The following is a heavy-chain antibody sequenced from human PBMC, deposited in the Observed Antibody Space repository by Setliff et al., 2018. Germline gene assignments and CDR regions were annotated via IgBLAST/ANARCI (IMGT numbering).Heavy chain of an antibody. D-gene: IGHD2-2*01. J-gene: IGHJ4*02. Sequence: ASVKVSCKASTYIFNSYGITWVRQAPGQGLEWMGWISTYTGNTNYAQRLQGRVTMTADTSTSTASLELRSLTSDDTAVYYCSRLVRYCTRTTCQRASGAELWGQGSLVTVSS. CDR1: TYIFNSYG. V-gene: IGHV1-18*01. CDR3: SRLVRYCTRTTCQRASGAEL. CDR2: ISTYTGNT.